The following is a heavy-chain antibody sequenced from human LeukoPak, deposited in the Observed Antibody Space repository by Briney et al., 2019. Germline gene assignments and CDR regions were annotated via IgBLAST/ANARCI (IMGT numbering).Heavy chain of an antibody. D-gene: IGHD1/OR15-1a*01. CDR1: GGSISSYY. Sequence: SETLSLTCTVSGGSISSYYWSWIRQPAGKGLEWIGRIFTSGSTNYNPSLKSRVTISVDKSKNQFSLKLSSVTAADTAVYYCARTRNWNNGPYYDYYMDVWGKGTTVTVSS. V-gene: IGHV4-4*07. CDR3: ARTRNWNNGPYYDYYMDV. CDR2: IFTSGST. J-gene: IGHJ6*03.